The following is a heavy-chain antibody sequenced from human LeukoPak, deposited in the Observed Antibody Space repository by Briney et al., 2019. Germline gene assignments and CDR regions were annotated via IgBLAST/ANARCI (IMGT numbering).Heavy chain of an antibody. CDR2: IYYSGST. Sequence: PSQTLSLTCTVSGGSISSGGYYWSWIRQHPGKGLEWIGYIYYSGSTYYNPSLKSRVTISVDTSKNQFSLKLSSVTAADTAVYYCARVSFGNYYFDYWGQGTLVTVSS. D-gene: IGHD3-10*01. CDR1: GGSISSGGYY. J-gene: IGHJ4*02. V-gene: IGHV4-31*03. CDR3: ARVSFGNYYFDY.